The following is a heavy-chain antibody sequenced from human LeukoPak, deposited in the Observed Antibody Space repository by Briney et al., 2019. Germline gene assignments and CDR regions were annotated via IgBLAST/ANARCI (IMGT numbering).Heavy chain of an antibody. Sequence: GGSLRLSCAAPGFTFRSYEMHWVRQAPGKGLEWVSYISSSGSTIYYADSVKGRFTISRDNSKNTLYQQMNSLRAEDTAVYYCAKLGKTENHYGSGRFSYYYYMDVWGKGTTVTISS. CDR2: ISSSGSTI. CDR1: GFTFRSYE. D-gene: IGHD3-10*01. CDR3: AKLGKTENHYGSGRFSYYYYMDV. V-gene: IGHV3-48*03. J-gene: IGHJ6*03.